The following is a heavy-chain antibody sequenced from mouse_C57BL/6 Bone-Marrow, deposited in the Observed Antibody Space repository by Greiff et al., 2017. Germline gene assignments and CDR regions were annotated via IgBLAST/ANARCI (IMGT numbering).Heavy chain of an antibody. Sequence: ESGPGLVKPSQSLSLTCSVTGYSITSGYYWNWIRQFPGNKLEWMGYISYDGSNNYNPSLKNRISITRDPSKNQFFLKLNSVTTEDTATYYCARGYYGAYWGQGTLVTVSA. V-gene: IGHV3-6*01. CDR2: ISYDGSN. CDR3: ARGYYGAY. CDR1: GYSITSGYY. D-gene: IGHD1-1*01. J-gene: IGHJ3*01.